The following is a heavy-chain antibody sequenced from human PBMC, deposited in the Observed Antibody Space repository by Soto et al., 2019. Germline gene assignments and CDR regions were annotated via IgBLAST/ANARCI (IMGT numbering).Heavy chain of an antibody. Sequence: EVQLLESGGGLVQPGGSLRLSCAASGFTFSSYAMSWVRQAPGKGLEWVSAISGSGGSTYYADSVKGRFTISRDNSKNTLYLQMNCLRAEDTAVYYCAKDIITVVRAAGYFDLWGRGTLVTVSS. V-gene: IGHV3-23*01. J-gene: IGHJ2*01. CDR1: GFTFSSYA. CDR3: AKDIITVVRAAGYFDL. D-gene: IGHD2-15*01. CDR2: ISGSGGST.